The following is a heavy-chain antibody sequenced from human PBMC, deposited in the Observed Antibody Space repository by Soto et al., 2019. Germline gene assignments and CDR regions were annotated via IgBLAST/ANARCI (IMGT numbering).Heavy chain of an antibody. CDR3: ASTPRGYSYQYYYYGMDV. D-gene: IGHD5-18*01. CDR2: ISYDGSNK. CDR1: GFTFSSYG. Sequence: QVQLVESGGGVVQPGRSLRLSCAASGFTFSSYGMHWVRQAPGKGLEWVAVISYDGSNKYYADSVKGRFTISRDNSKNTLYLQMNSLRAEDTAVYYCASTPRGYSYQYYYYGMDVWGQGTTVTVSS. J-gene: IGHJ6*02. V-gene: IGHV3-30*03.